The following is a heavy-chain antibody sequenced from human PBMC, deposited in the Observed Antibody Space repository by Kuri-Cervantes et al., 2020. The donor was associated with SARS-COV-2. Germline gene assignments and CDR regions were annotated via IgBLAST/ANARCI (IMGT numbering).Heavy chain of an antibody. Sequence: GESLKISCAASGFTFSSYWMSWVRQAPGKGLEWVANIKQDGSEKYYVDSVKGRFTISRDNAKNSLYLQMNSLRAEDTAVYYCARGEDGDFWSGHYYYGMDVWGQGTTVTVSS. CDR3: ARGEDGDFWSGHYYYGMDV. J-gene: IGHJ6*02. D-gene: IGHD3-3*01. CDR2: IKQDGSEK. CDR1: GFTFSSYW. V-gene: IGHV3-7*05.